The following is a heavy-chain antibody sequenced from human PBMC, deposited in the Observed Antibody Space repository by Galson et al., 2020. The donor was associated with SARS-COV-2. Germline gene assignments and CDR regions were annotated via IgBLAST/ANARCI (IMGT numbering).Heavy chain of an antibody. Sequence: ASVTVSCKASGYTLTNKYIHWVRRAPGQGLEWMGMISPSDGRTTYAQKLQGRVTMTRDTSTSTVYMALSSLRSEDTAMYYCATRSRFSFDYGGQGSLVTVSS. J-gene: IGHJ4*02. CDR2: ISPSDGRT. D-gene: IGHD3-10*01. V-gene: IGHV1-46*01. CDR1: GYTLTNKY. CDR3: ATRSRFSFDY.